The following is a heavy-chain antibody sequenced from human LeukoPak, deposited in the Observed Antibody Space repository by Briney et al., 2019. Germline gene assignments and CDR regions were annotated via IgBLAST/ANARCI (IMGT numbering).Heavy chain of an antibody. CDR3: ARGTGYYNDGMDV. Sequence: ASVKVSCKASGYTFTTYGIIWVRQAPGQGLEWMGWISTYNANTNFAQKFQGRVTMTTDTSTSTGYMELRSLRSDDSAVYYCARGTGYYNDGMDVWGQGTTVTVSS. V-gene: IGHV1-18*01. CDR2: ISTYNANT. J-gene: IGHJ6*02. D-gene: IGHD3-9*01. CDR1: GYTFTTYG.